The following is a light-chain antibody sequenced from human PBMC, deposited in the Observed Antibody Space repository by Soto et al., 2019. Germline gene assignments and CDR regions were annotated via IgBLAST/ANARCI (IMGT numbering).Light chain of an antibody. V-gene: IGKV1-5*01. CDR2: DAS. CDR3: QQYNSYSPWT. CDR1: QSISSW. Sequence: DIQMTQCPSSLSASAVYRVTITCXASQSISSWLAWYQQKPGKAPKLLIYDASSLESGVPSRFSGSGSGTEFTLTISSLQPDDFATYYCQQYNSYSPWTFGQGTKVDI. J-gene: IGKJ1*01.